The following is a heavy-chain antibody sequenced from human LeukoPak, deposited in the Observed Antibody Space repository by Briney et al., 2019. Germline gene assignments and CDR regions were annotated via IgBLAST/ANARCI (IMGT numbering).Heavy chain of an antibody. CDR1: GFTFSSYG. V-gene: IGHV3-48*01. CDR3: ARVNRDYYYYGMDV. CDR2: ISSSSSAI. Sequence: GGSLRLSCAASGFTFSSYGINWVRQTPGKGLEWVSYISSSSSAINYADSVRGRFTISRENAKNSLYLQMNSLRAGDTAVYYCARVNRDYYYYGMDVWGQGTTVTVSS. D-gene: IGHD1-14*01. J-gene: IGHJ6*02.